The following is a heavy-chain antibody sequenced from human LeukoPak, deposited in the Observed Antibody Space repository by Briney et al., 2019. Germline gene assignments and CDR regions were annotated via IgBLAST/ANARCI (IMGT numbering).Heavy chain of an antibody. CDR2: ISSPSSPI. V-gene: IGHV3-48*01. D-gene: IGHD5-12*01. Sequence: GGSLRLSCAASGFTFSSYSMNWVRQAPGKGLEWVSYISSPSSPINYADSVKGRFTVSRDNAKNSLFLQMNSLRAEDTAVYYCARDRRPSSYIGMDVWGQGTTVTVSS. CDR3: ARDRRPSSYIGMDV. CDR1: GFTFSSYS. J-gene: IGHJ6*02.